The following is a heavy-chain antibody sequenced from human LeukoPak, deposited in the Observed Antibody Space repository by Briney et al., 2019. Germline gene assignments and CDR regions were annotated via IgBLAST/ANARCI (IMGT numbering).Heavy chain of an antibody. CDR2: ISSSSSYI. D-gene: IGHD3-3*01. CDR1: GFTFSSYS. CDR3: ARGDDFWSGYMVSGYYYGMDV. Sequence: GGSLRLSCAASGFTFSSYSMNWVRQAPGKGLEWVSSISSSSSYIYYADSVKGRFTISRDNAKNSLYLQMNSLRAEDTAVYYCARGDDFWSGYMVSGYYYGMDVWGQGTTVTVSS. V-gene: IGHV3-21*04. J-gene: IGHJ6*02.